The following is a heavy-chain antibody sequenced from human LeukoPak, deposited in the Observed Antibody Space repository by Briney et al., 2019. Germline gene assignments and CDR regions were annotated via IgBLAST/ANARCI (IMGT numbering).Heavy chain of an antibody. CDR2: ISSSGSTI. CDR1: GFTFSDYY. Sequence: GGSLRLSCAASGFTFSDYYMSWIRQAPGKGLEWVSYISSSGSTIYYADSVKGRFTISRDNAKNSLYLQMNSLRAEDTAVYYCARDSYYYDSSGYYYGESSHFDYWGQGTLVTVSS. D-gene: IGHD3-22*01. CDR3: ARDSYYYDSSGYYYGESSHFDY. V-gene: IGHV3-11*04. J-gene: IGHJ4*02.